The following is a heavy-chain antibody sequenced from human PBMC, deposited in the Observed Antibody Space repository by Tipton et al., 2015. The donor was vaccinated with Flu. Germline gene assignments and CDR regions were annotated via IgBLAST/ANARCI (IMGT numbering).Heavy chain of an antibody. J-gene: IGHJ4*02. CDR1: GGSISSHY. V-gene: IGHV4-59*11. D-gene: IGHD6-13*01. CDR2: IYYSGST. Sequence: TLSLTCTVSGGSISSHYWSWIRQPPGKGLEWIGYIYYSGSTFYNPSLKSRVTISLDKSTNQFSLRLSSVTAADTAIYYCAIDDFGSSWYGYWGQGSLVTVSS. CDR3: AIDDFGSSWYGY.